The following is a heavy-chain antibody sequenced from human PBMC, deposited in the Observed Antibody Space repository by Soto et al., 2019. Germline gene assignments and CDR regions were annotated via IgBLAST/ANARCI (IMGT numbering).Heavy chain of an antibody. CDR2: INHSGST. CDR3: ARDHPHSYGVYYFDY. D-gene: IGHD5-18*01. J-gene: IGHJ4*02. CDR1: GGSFSGYY. V-gene: IGHV4-34*01. Sequence: PSETLSLTCAVYGGSFSGYYWTWIRQPPGTGLEWIGEINHSGSTNYNPSLKSRVTISIDTSKNQVSLKVTSVTAADTAVYYCARDHPHSYGVYYFDYWGQGTPVTVSS.